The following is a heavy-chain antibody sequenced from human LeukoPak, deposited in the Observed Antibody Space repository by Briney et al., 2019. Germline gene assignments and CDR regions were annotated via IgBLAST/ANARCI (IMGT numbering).Heavy chain of an antibody. CDR1: GFTFSSYE. CDR2: ISSSGSTI. CDR3: ARVEYCSGGSCYSESFDY. V-gene: IGHV3-48*03. D-gene: IGHD2-15*01. Sequence: GGSLRLSCAASGFTFSSYEMNWVRQAPGKGLEWVPYISSSGSTIYYADSVKGRFTISRDNAKNSLYLQMNSLRAEDTAVYYCARVEYCSGGSCYSESFDYWGQGTLVTVSS. J-gene: IGHJ4*02.